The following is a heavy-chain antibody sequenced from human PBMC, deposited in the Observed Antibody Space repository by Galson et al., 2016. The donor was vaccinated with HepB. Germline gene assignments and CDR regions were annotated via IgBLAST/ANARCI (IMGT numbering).Heavy chain of an antibody. CDR1: GLTLSTSD. CDR3: AAGMGYGWFDP. V-gene: IGHV3-23*01. CDR2: VVHNGERT. Sequence: SLRLSCAASGLTLSTSDLSWVRQAPGKGQEWVPAVVHNGERTYYAESVKGRFTMSRDNSKNTLFLQMHSLRADDTAVYYCAAGMGYGWFDPWGQGTLVTVSS. D-gene: IGHD1-1*01. J-gene: IGHJ5*02.